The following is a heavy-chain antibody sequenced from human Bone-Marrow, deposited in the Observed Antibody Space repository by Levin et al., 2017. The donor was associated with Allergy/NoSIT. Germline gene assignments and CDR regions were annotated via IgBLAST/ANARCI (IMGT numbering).Heavy chain of an antibody. Sequence: LSLTCAASGFTVSTNYMSWVRQAPGKGLEWVSVIYSGGSTFYADSVKGRFTISRDNSKNTLYLQMNSLRAEDTAVYYCARAAYCSGGSCYNFDPWGQGTLVTVSS. CDR2: IYSGGST. D-gene: IGHD2-15*01. V-gene: IGHV3-53*01. CDR3: ARAAYCSGGSCYNFDP. CDR1: GFTVSTNY. J-gene: IGHJ5*02.